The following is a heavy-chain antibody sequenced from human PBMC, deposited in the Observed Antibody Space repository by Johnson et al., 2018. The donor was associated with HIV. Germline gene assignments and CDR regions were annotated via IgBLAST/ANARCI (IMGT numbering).Heavy chain of an antibody. CDR1: EFTFMNYA. CDR3: ARGRPRWEPLRVGAFDL. D-gene: IGHD1-26*01. V-gene: IGHV3-30*04. Sequence: QVQLVESGGGVVQPGRSLRINCEVSEFTFMNYAMHWVRLAPGKGLQWVAVISYDGSNKYYADSVKGRFTISRDNSKNTLYLQRNSRRAEDTAVYYCARGRPRWEPLRVGAFDLWGQGTMVTVSS. J-gene: IGHJ3*01. CDR2: ISYDGSNK.